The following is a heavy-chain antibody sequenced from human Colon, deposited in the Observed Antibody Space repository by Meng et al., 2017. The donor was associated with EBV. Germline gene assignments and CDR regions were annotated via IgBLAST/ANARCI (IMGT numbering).Heavy chain of an antibody. V-gene: IGHV4-30-4*01. CDR3: ASFDHIPRRNYFDY. Sequence: HLQETGPGLLAPSPPPPLTSTVSGGSMSSGNYYWSCIRQPPGKGLEWIGYIHHSGSDYYNPSLKSRVSISVDTSKSQFSLNLNSMTAADTAVYYCASFDHIPRRNYFDYWGQGTLVTVSS. J-gene: IGHJ4*02. D-gene: IGHD2-21*01. CDR1: GGSMSSGNYY. CDR2: IHHSGSD.